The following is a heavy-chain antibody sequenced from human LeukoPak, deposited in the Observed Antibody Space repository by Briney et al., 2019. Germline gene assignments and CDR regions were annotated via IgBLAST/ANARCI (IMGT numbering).Heavy chain of an antibody. CDR1: EYTFTAYF. Sequence: ASVKVSCKASEYTFTAYFMHWVRQAPGQRLEWLGCINPNNGGTNYAQKFQGRVTMTRDTSISTAYMDLSSLTSDDTALYYCARVAIATPGTLPFDFWGQGTLVTVSS. CDR3: ARVAIATPGTLPFDF. V-gene: IGHV1-2*02. D-gene: IGHD6-13*01. J-gene: IGHJ4*02. CDR2: INPNNGGT.